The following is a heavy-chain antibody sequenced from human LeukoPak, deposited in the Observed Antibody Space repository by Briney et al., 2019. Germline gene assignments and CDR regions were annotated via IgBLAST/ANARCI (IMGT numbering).Heavy chain of an antibody. D-gene: IGHD1-26*01. CDR2: IYTSGST. CDR1: GGSISSYY. CDR3: ARALYSGSSWYFQH. J-gene: IGHJ1*01. V-gene: IGHV4-4*07. Sequence: SETLSLTCTVSGGSISSYYWSWIRQPAGKGLEWIGRIYTSGSTNYNPSLKSRVTMSVDTSKSQFSLKLGSVTAADTAVYYCARALYSGSSWYFQHWGQGTLVTVSS.